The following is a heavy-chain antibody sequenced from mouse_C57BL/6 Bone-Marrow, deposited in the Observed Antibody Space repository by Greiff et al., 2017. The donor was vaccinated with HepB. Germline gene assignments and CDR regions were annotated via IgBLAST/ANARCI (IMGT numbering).Heavy chain of an antibody. V-gene: IGHV1-52*01. Sequence: QVQLQQPGAELVRPGSSVKLSCKASGYTFTSYWMHWVKQRPIQGLEWIGNIDPSDSETHYNQKFKDKATLTVDKSSSTAYMRLSSLTSEESAVYYCARGGYYGSSYGWYFDVWGTGATVTVSS. D-gene: IGHD1-1*01. CDR1: GYTFTSYW. CDR3: ARGGYYGSSYGWYFDV. J-gene: IGHJ1*03. CDR2: IDPSDSET.